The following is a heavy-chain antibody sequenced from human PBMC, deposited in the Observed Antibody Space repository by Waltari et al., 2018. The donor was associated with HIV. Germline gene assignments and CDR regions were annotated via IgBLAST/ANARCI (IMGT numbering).Heavy chain of an antibody. CDR1: GFTFSSYS. CDR3: AREWVTVTSFYYYYGMDV. D-gene: IGHD4-4*01. J-gene: IGHJ6*02. Sequence: EVQLVESGGGLVQPGGSLRLSCAASGFTFSSYSMNWVGQAPGKGLELVSYISSSSSNIYYADSVKGRFTISRDNAKNSLYLQMDSLRAEDTAVYYCAREWVTVTSFYYYYGMDVWGQGTTVTVSS. V-gene: IGHV3-48*01. CDR2: ISSSSSNI.